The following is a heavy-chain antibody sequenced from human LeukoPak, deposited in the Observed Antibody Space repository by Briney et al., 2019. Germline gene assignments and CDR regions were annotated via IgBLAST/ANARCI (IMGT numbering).Heavy chain of an antibody. V-gene: IGHV1-8*02. CDR1: GYTFNNFD. Sequence: ASVKVSCKASGYTFNNFDIDWIRQATGQGLEWMGSMTPKSGDTDLAQKFQGRATMTRDTSLNTTYLAVSSLTSDDTAVYYCARGHNYGSGESVARAYWGQGTLVIVSS. CDR2: MTPKSGDT. CDR3: ARGHNYGSGESVARAY. D-gene: IGHD3-10*01. J-gene: IGHJ4*02.